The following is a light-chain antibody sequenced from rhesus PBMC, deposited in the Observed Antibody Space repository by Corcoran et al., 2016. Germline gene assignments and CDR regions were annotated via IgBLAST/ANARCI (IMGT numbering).Light chain of an antibody. CDR3: QQNNSYPRT. CDR2: YAF. J-gene: IGKJ1*01. V-gene: IGKV1S14*01. Sequence: DIQMTQSPSSLSASVGDTVTITCRASQGISNYLAWYQQTPGKAPTPLIYYAFNLESGVPSRFRGSGCGPDFTITISILQPEDFAIYCCQQNNSYPRTFGQGTKVEIK. CDR1: QGISNY.